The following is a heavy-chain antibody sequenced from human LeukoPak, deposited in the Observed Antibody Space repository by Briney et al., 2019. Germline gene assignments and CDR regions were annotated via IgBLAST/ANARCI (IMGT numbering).Heavy chain of an antibody. V-gene: IGHV3-48*03. Sequence: PGGSLRLSCAASGFTFSSYEMNWVRQAPGKGLEWVSYISCSGSTIYYADSVKGRFTISRDNAKNSLYLQMNSLRAEDTAVYYCPLRGVGEYDPFDYWGQGTLVTVSS. CDR2: ISCSGSTI. CDR3: PLRGVGEYDPFDY. J-gene: IGHJ4*02. CDR1: GFTFSSYE. D-gene: IGHD3-10*01.